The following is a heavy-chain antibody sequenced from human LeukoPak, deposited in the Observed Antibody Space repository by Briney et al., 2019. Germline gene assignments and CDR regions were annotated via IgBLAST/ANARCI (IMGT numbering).Heavy chain of an antibody. CDR1: GFTFSSFD. CDR3: ARGPPRGKYYYMDV. J-gene: IGHJ6*03. Sequence: GGSLRLSCAASGFTFSSFDMHWVRQPTGQGLEWVSTIGTASDTYYPGSVEGRFTLSRDNAKNSLYLRMNSLTAGDTVVYYCARGPPRGKYYYMDVWGKGTTVTVSS. V-gene: IGHV3-13*01. CDR2: IGTASDT. D-gene: IGHD1-1*01.